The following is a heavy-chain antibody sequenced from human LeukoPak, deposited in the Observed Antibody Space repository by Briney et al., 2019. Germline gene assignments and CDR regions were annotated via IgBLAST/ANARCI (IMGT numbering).Heavy chain of an antibody. V-gene: IGHV3-23*01. D-gene: IGHD2-2*01. CDR1: GFTFSSYG. Sequence: GGSLRLSCAASGFTFSSYGMSWVRQAPGKGLEWVSALSGSGGSTFYADSVKGRFTLSRDNSKNTLYLQINSLRAEDTAVYYCAKFNRQYCSSTSCYGGFDYWGQGTLVTVSS. J-gene: IGHJ4*02. CDR3: AKFNRQYCSSTSCYGGFDY. CDR2: LSGSGGST.